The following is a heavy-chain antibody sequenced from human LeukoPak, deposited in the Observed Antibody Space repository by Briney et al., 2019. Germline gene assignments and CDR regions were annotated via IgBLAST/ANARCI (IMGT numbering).Heavy chain of an antibody. CDR3: ARDPNNYDYVWGASPFDY. J-gene: IGHJ4*02. Sequence: GGSLRLSCAASGFTFSSYSMNWVRQAPGKGLEWVSSISSSSSYIYYADSVKGRFTISRDNAKNSLYLQMNSLRAEDTAVYYCARDPNNYDYVWGASPFDYWGQGTLVTVSS. V-gene: IGHV3-21*01. CDR2: ISSSSSYI. CDR1: GFTFSSYS. D-gene: IGHD3-16*01.